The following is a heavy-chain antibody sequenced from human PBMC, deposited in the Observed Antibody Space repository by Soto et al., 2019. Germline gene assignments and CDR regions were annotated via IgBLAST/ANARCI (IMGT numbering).Heavy chain of an antibody. J-gene: IGHJ3*02. Sequence: SETLSLTCTVSGGSISSYYWSWIRQPPGKGLEWIGYIYYSGSTNYNPSLKSRVTISVDTSKNQFSLKLSSVTAADTAVYYCARGYHYDSSGYYYDAFDIWGQGTMVTVSS. D-gene: IGHD3-22*01. CDR2: IYYSGST. CDR1: GGSISSYY. CDR3: ARGYHYDSSGYYYDAFDI. V-gene: IGHV4-59*01.